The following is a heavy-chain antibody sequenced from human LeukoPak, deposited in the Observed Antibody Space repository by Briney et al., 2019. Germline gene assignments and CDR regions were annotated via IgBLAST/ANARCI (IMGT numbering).Heavy chain of an antibody. J-gene: IGHJ4*02. CDR3: ARGVRGYSHGSRFDY. V-gene: IGHV3-53*01. CDR2: IYDGGRT. Sequence: GGCLRLSCAASGFTVSSNYMSWVRQAPGKGLEWVSIIYDGGRTNYADSVKGRFTISRDNSKNTLYLQMNSLRAEDTAVYYCARGVRGYSHGSRFDYWGQGTLVTVSS. D-gene: IGHD5-18*01. CDR1: GFTVSSNY.